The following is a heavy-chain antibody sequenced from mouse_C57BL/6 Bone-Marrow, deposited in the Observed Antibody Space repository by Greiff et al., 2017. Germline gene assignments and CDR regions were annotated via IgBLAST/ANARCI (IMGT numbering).Heavy chain of an antibody. CDR2: IYPGSGNT. CDR3: AGSYGSGYLSEFGD. V-gene: IGHV1-76*01. D-gene: IGHD1-1*01. J-gene: IGHJ3*01. Sequence: QVQLQQSGAELVRPGASVKLSCKASGYTFTDYYINWVKQRPGQGLEWIARIYPGSGNTYYNEKFKGKATLTADKSSSTAYMQLSSLTSEDSAVYFCAGSYGSGYLSEFGDWGQGALVTVAA. CDR1: GYTFTDYY.